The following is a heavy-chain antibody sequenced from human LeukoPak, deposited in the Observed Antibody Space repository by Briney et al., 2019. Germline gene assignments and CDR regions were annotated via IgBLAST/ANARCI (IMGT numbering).Heavy chain of an antibody. CDR2: IIPIFGTA. CDR3: ARPIGYSYGTDYYYGMDV. CDR1: GGTFSSYA. V-gene: IGHV1-69*13. D-gene: IGHD5-18*01. J-gene: IGHJ6*02. Sequence: ASVTVSCKASGGTFSSYAISWVRQAPGQGLEWMGGIIPIFGTANYAQKFQGRVTITADESTSTAYMELSSLRSEDTAVYYCARPIGYSYGTDYYYGMDVWGQGTTVTVSS.